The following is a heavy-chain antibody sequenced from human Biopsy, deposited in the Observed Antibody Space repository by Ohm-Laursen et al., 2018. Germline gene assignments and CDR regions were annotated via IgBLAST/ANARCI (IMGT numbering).Heavy chain of an antibody. CDR3: ARDRDRRGWFDP. D-gene: IGHD1-14*01. Sequence: TLFLTCTVSGGSLSSYSWSWIRQPAGKGLEWIGQIYTSGITNYNPSLKSRVTMSVDTSKNKFSLRVSSVTAADTAVYYCARDRDRRGWFDPWGQGTLVTVSS. J-gene: IGHJ5*02. CDR2: IYTSGIT. V-gene: IGHV4-4*07. CDR1: GGSLSSYS.